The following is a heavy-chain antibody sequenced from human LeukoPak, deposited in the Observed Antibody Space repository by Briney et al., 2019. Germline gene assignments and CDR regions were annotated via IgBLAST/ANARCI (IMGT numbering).Heavy chain of an antibody. CDR3: ARAPAFSNIVVVTDYYYYGMDV. Sequence: SETLSLTCAVYGGSFSGYYWSWIRQPPGKGLEWIGEINHSGSTNYNPSLKSRVTISVDTSKNQFSLKLSSVTAADTAVYYCARAPAFSNIVVVTDYYYYGMDVWGQGTTVTVSS. CDR1: GGSFSGYY. V-gene: IGHV4-34*01. D-gene: IGHD2-21*02. CDR2: INHSGST. J-gene: IGHJ6*02.